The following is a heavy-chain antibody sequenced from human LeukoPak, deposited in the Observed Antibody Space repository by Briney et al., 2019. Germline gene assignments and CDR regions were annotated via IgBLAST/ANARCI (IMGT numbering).Heavy chain of an antibody. J-gene: IGHJ6*03. V-gene: IGHV3-30*02. CDR3: ARGELRNYYYMDV. Sequence: GGSLRLSCAASGFTFSSYGMHWVRQAPGKGLEWVAFIRYDGSNKYYADSVKGRFTISRDNSKNTLYLQMNSLRAEDTAVYYCARGELRNYYYMDVWGKGTTVTVSS. D-gene: IGHD1-26*01. CDR1: GFTFSSYG. CDR2: IRYDGSNK.